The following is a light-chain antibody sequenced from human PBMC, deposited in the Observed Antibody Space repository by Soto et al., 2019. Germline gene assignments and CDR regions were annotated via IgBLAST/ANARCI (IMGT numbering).Light chain of an antibody. J-gene: IGLJ2*01. Sequence: QSALTQPASVPGSPGQSITISCTGTSSDVGAYKYVSWYQQHPGKAPKLIIYEVSNRPSGVPNRFSASKSGNTASLTISGLQTEDEADYFCSSFSATTTTTVVFGGGTKLTVL. CDR3: SSFSATTTTTVV. CDR2: EVS. V-gene: IGLV2-14*01. CDR1: SSDVGAYKY.